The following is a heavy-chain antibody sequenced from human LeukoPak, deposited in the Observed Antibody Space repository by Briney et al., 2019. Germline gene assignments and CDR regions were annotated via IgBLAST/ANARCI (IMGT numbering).Heavy chain of an antibody. D-gene: IGHD3-9*01. CDR1: EGTFSSYA. J-gene: IGHJ4*02. CDR3: ARGEGEYYDILTGYYGY. Sequence: SVKVSCKASEGTFSSYAISWVRQAPGQGLEWMGRIIPILGIANYAQKFQGRVTITADKSTSTAYMELSSLRSEDTAVYYCARGEGEYYDILTGYYGYWGQGTLVTVSS. V-gene: IGHV1-69*04. CDR2: IIPILGIA.